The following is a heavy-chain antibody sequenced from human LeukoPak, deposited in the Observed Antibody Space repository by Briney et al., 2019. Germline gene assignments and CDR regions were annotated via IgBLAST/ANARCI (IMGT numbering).Heavy chain of an antibody. J-gene: IGHJ4*02. CDR3: RPGSTLRN. D-gene: IGHD5/OR15-5a*01. Sequence: GGSLRLSCAASGFTFSTYAMSWVRQAPGKGLEWVSGISGSGGSTYYADSVKGRFTISRDNSKNTLYLQMNSLRAEDTAVYYCRPGSTLRNWGQGTLVTVSS. CDR2: ISGSGGST. V-gene: IGHV3-23*01. CDR1: GFTFSTYA.